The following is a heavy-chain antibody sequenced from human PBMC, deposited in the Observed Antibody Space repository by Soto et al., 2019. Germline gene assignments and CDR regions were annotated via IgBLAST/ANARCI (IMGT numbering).Heavy chain of an antibody. D-gene: IGHD5-12*01. CDR2: IKQDGSEK. J-gene: IGHJ4*02. Sequence: PGESLKISCKGSGYTFTNYWMSWVRQAPGRGLEWVANIKQDGSEKNYVDSVKGRFTISRDKAKNSLYLQMKSLRAEDTAVYYCARQRWLQLRYFDYWGQGTPVTVSS. V-gene: IGHV3-7*03. CDR3: ARQRWLQLRYFDY. CDR1: GYTFTNYW.